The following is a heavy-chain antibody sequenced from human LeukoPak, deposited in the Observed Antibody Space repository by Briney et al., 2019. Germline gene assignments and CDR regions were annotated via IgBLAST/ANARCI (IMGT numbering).Heavy chain of an antibody. CDR2: ISTYNGNT. CDR3: ARDDYGDYGENDY. J-gene: IGHJ4*02. V-gene: IGHV1-18*01. CDR1: GYSFTRYA. Sequence: ASLKVSCKASGYSFTRYAINWVRQAPGQGLEWMGWISTYNGNTNYAQRLRGRVTMTTDTSTSAAYMELRSLRSDDTAVYYCARDDYGDYGENDYWGQGTLDTVSS. D-gene: IGHD4-17*01.